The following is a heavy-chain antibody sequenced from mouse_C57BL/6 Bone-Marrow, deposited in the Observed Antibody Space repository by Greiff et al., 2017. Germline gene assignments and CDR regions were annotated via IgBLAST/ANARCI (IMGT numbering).Heavy chain of an antibody. CDR3: AVGDCDGAMDY. CDR2: IDPEDGET. D-gene: IGHD2-4*01. CDR1: GFNFKDYY. Sequence: VQLKQSGAELVKPGASVKLSCTASGFNFKDYYMHWVKQRTEQGLEWIGRIDPEDGETTYAPKFQGKATITVDTSSNTAYLQLSSLTSEDAAVYYCAVGDCDGAMDYWGQGTSVTVSS. J-gene: IGHJ4*01. V-gene: IGHV14-2*01.